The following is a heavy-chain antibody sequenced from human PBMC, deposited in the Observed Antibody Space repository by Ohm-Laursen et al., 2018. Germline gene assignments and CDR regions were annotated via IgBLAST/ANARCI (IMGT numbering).Heavy chain of an antibody. D-gene: IGHD2/OR15-2a*01. V-gene: IGHV3-23*01. CDR3: ARDPTFHAFDI. CDR2: ISASGGST. CDR1: GFTFGSSA. Sequence: SLRLSCAASGFTFGSSAMSWVRQAPGKGLEWVSGISASGGSTYYADSVKGRFTISRDNAKNSLYLQINSLKGEDTAVYFCARDPTFHAFDIWGQGTMVTVSS. J-gene: IGHJ3*02.